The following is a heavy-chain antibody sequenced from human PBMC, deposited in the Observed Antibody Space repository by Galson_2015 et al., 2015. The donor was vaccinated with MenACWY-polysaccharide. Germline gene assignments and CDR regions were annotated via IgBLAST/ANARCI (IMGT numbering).Heavy chain of an antibody. V-gene: IGHV3-23*01. CDR2: ISGSGGST. Sequence: SLRLSCAASGFSFGSSAMTWVRQAPGTGLEWVSLISGSGGSTYYAESVTGRFTISRDNFKNTLFLQMNSLRAGDTAIYYCAKVDGPGDFYGLDHWGQGTPVLVSS. D-gene: IGHD3-10*01. J-gene: IGHJ4*02. CDR3: AKVDGPGDFYGLDH. CDR1: GFSFGSSA.